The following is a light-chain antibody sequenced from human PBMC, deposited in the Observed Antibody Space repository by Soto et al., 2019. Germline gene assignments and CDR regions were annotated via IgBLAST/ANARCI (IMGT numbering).Light chain of an antibody. Sequence: QSALTQPASVFGSPGQSITISCTGTSSDVGSYNLVSWYQQHPGKAPKLIIYELSKRPSGVSNRFSGSKSGNTASLTISGLQAEDEADYFCCSYAGSSALGVFGGGTQVTVL. CDR2: ELS. CDR3: CSYAGSSALGV. J-gene: IGLJ3*02. CDR1: SSDVGSYNL. V-gene: IGLV2-23*02.